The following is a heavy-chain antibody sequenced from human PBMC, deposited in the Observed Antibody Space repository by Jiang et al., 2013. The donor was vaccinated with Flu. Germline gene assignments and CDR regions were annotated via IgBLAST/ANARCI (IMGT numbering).Heavy chain of an antibody. J-gene: IGHJ4*02. CDR1: GDSISSSTNYH. CDR3: AKTADYTRGGYY. V-gene: IGHV4-39*01. Sequence: GLVKPSETLSLTCTVSGDSISSSTNYHWGWIRQPPGKGLEWIGSINYRGDTYYNPSLRSRVTFSVDTSKDQFSLKLTSVTAADTAVYFCAKTADYTRGGYYWGQGALVTVSS. D-gene: IGHD6-19*01. CDR2: INYRGDT.